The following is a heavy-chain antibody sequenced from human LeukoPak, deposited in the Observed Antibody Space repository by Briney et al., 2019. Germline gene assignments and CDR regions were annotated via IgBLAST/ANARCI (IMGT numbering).Heavy chain of an antibody. V-gene: IGHV1-18*01. CDR3: ARDPVRFLEWLSYNWFDP. CDR2: ISAYNGNT. D-gene: IGHD3-3*01. J-gene: IGHJ5*02. Sequence: HGASVKVSCKASGYTFTSYGISWVRQAPGQGLEWMGWISAYNGNTNYAQKLQGRVTMTTDTSTSTAYMELRSLRSDDTAVYYCARDPVRFLEWLSYNWFDPWGQGTLVTVPS. CDR1: GYTFTSYG.